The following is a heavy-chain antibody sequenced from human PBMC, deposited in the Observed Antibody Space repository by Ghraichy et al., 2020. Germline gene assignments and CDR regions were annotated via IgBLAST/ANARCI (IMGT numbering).Heavy chain of an antibody. J-gene: IGHJ5*02. CDR3: ARGSVYYGSGSPQYNWFEP. D-gene: IGHD3-10*01. V-gene: IGHV4-59*09. CDR2: IYYSGST. Sequence: IYYSGSTNYNPSLESRVTISVDTSKNQFSLNLNSVTAADTAVYYCARGSVYYGSGSPQYNWFEPWGQGTLVTVSS.